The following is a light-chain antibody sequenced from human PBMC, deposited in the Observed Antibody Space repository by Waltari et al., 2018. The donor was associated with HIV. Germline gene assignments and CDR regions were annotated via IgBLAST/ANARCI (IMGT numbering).Light chain of an antibody. CDR1: TSNIGAGYD. V-gene: IGLV1-40*01. CDR2: GNT. CDR3: QSYDSSLSGVI. J-gene: IGLJ2*01. Sequence: QSVLTQPPSVSGAPGQRVTISCTGNTSNIGAGYDVHWYQQLPGTAPKLLIYGNTNRPPGGPDRFRGSTSGTSASLTITGLQADDEADFYCQSYDSSLSGVIFGGGTKLTVL.